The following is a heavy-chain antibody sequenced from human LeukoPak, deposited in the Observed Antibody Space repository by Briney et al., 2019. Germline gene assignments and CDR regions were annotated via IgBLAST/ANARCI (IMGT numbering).Heavy chain of an antibody. J-gene: IGHJ4*02. Sequence: QPGRSLRLSCAASGFTFSSYAMHWVRQAPGKGLEWVAVISYDGGNKYYADSVKGRFTISRDNSKNTLYLQMNSLRAEDTAVYYCARADDSSGNPFDYWGQGTLVTVSS. D-gene: IGHD3-22*01. CDR3: ARADDSSGNPFDY. CDR1: GFTFSSYA. CDR2: ISYDGGNK. V-gene: IGHV3-30*01.